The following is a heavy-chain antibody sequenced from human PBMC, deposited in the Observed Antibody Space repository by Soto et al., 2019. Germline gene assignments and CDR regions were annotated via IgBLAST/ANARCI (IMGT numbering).Heavy chain of an antibody. CDR3: ARPGYDFWSGYSWNDY. CDR2: FDPEDGET. V-gene: IGHV1-24*01. D-gene: IGHD3-3*01. J-gene: IGHJ4*02. CDR1: GYTLTELS. Sequence: ASVKVSCKVSGYTLTELSMHWVRQAPGKGLEWMGGFDPEDGETIYAQKFQGRVTMTKDTSTDTAYMELSSLRSDDTAVYYCARPGYDFWSGYSWNDYWGQGTLVTVSS.